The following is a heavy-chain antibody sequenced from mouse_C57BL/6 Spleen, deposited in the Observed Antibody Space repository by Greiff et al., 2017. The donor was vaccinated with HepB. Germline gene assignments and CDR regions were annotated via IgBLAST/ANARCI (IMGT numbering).Heavy chain of an antibody. CDR2: FYPGSGSI. D-gene: IGHD2-5*01. J-gene: IGHJ4*01. CDR3: ARHEETYYSNYYAMDY. Sequence: VMLVESGAELVKPGASVKLSCKASGYTFTEYTIHWVKQRSGQGLEWIGWFYPGSGSIKYNEKFKDKATLTADKSSSTVYMELSRLTSEDSAVYFCARHEETYYSNYYAMDYWGQGTSVTVSS. CDR1: GYTFTEYT. V-gene: IGHV1-62-2*01.